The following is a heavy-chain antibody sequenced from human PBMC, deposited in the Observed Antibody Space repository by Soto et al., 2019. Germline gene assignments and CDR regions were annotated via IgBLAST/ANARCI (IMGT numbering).Heavy chain of an antibody. Sequence: QTLSLTCAISGDSVSSNSAAWNWIRQSPSRGLEWLGRTYYRSKWYNDYAVSVKSRITINPDTSKNQFSLQLNSVTPEDTAVYYCARGPGHDFWSGYYISYGMDVWGQGTTVTVSS. D-gene: IGHD3-3*01. J-gene: IGHJ6*02. CDR3: ARGPGHDFWSGYYISYGMDV. CDR2: TYYRSKWYN. V-gene: IGHV6-1*01. CDR1: GDSVSSNSAA.